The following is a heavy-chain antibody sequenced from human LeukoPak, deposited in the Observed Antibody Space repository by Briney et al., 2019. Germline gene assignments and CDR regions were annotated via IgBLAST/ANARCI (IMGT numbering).Heavy chain of an antibody. CDR2: IIPSFGTT. CDR1: GGTFSSFA. V-gene: IGHV1-69*05. J-gene: IGHJ2*01. D-gene: IGHD1-14*01. CDR3: ARGFCTGSTCYHYWYFDL. Sequence: SVKVSCKASGGTFSSFAINWLRQAPGQGLEWVGGIIPSFGTTNHAQRFRERVTISTDDSTGTAYMEMCSLTSEDTATYYCARGFCTGSTCYHYWYFDLWGRGTLVTVSA.